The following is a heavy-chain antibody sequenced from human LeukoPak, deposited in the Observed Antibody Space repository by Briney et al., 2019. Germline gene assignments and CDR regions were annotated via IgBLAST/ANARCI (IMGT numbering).Heavy chain of an antibody. J-gene: IGHJ4*02. V-gene: IGHV3-7*05. Sequence: GGSLRLPCAASGFTFSNYAMSWVRQAPGKGLEWVANIKQDGSEKYYVDSVKGRFTISRDNAKNSLYLQMNSLRAEDTAVYYCARDGLSTRSFFYWGQGTLVTVSS. CDR2: IKQDGSEK. D-gene: IGHD1-26*01. CDR1: GFTFSNYA. CDR3: ARDGLSTRSFFY.